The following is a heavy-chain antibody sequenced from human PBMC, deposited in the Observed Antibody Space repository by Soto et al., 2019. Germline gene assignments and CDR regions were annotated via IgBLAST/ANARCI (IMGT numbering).Heavy chain of an antibody. CDR2: INAGDGNT. V-gene: IGHV1-3*01. J-gene: IGHJ6*02. CDR3: ARVYCSTTTCYGYYAMDV. CDR1: GYTFTNYA. Sequence: ASVKVSCKAFGYTFTNYAMHWVRQAPGQGLEWMGWINAGDGNTKYSQKFQDRVTITRDTSASTAYMELRSLRSEDTAVYYCARVYCSTTTCYGYYAMDVWGQGTTVTVSS. D-gene: IGHD2-2*01.